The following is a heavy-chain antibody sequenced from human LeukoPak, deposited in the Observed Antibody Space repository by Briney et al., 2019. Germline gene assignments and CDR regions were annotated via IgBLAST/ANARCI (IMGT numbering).Heavy chain of an antibody. Sequence: SETLSLTCTVSGGSISSGNKYWSWIRQPAGKGLEWIGRFHTSGSTNYNPSLKSRVTISVDTSKNQFSLKLSSVTAADTAVYYCARHLLTSGSYRCRWFDPWGQGTLVTVSS. CDR3: ARHLLTSGSYRCRWFDP. V-gene: IGHV4-61*02. CDR1: GGSISSGNKY. CDR2: FHTSGST. D-gene: IGHD1-26*01. J-gene: IGHJ5*02.